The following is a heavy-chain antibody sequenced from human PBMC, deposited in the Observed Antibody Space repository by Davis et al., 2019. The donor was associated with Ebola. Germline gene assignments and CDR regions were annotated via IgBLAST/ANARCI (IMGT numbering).Heavy chain of an antibody. J-gene: IGHJ2*01. CDR2: IYHSGST. V-gene: IGHV4-38-2*02. Sequence: PSETLSLTCTVSGYSISSGYYWGWIRQPPGKGLEWIGSIYHSGSTYYNPSLKSRVTISVDTSKNQFSLNLSSVTAADTAVYYCARNYYDSSGYRRQGLRYWYFDLWGRGTLVTVSS. CDR1: GYSISSGYY. CDR3: ARNYYDSSGYRRQGLRYWYFDL. D-gene: IGHD3-22*01.